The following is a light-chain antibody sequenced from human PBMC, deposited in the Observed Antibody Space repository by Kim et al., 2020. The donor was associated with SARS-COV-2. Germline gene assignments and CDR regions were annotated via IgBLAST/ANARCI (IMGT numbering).Light chain of an antibody. J-gene: IGLJ1*01. CDR1: SSDIGTYNF. V-gene: IGLV2-14*03. Sequence: QSALTQPASVSGSPGQSITISCTGTSSDIGTYNFVAWYHQYPGKAPKLIIYDVQNRPSGVSNRFSGSKSGNTAYLTISGLQAEDEADYYCSSDRTGDTYVFGTGTKVTVL. CDR3: SSDRTGDTYV. CDR2: DVQ.